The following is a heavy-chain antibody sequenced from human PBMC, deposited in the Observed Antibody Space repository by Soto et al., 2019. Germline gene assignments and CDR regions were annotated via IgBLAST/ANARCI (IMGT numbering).Heavy chain of an antibody. Sequence: GGSLRLSCAASGFTFSSYAMHWVRQAPGKGLEWVSAISGSGGSTYYADSVKGRFTISRDNSKNTLYLQMNSLRAEDTAVYYCAKNGQVATIPHFDYWGQGTLVTVSS. CDR2: ISGSGGST. D-gene: IGHD5-12*01. J-gene: IGHJ4*02. CDR3: AKNGQVATIPHFDY. V-gene: IGHV3-23*01. CDR1: GFTFSSYA.